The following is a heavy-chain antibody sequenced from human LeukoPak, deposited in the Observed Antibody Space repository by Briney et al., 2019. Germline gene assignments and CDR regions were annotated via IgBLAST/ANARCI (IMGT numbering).Heavy chain of an antibody. J-gene: IGHJ3*02. CDR2: ISSSSSYI. CDR1: GFTFSSYS. V-gene: IGHV3-21*01. Sequence: GGSLRLSCAASGFTFSSYSMNWVRQAPGRGLEWVSSISSSSSYIYYADSVKGRFTISRDNAKNSLYLQMNSLRAEDTAVYYCARSLGANYGDAFDIWGQGTMVTVSS. CDR3: ARSLGANYGDAFDI. D-gene: IGHD4/OR15-4a*01.